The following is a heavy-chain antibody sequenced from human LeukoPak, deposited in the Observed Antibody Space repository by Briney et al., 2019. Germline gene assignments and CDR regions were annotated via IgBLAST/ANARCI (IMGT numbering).Heavy chain of an antibody. V-gene: IGHV3-7*03. CDR2: LNEDGSKI. CDR1: RLAYRSYW. J-gene: IGHJ4*02. D-gene: IGHD5-18*01. Sequence: PGRTLRLSCAASRLAYRSYWMPGVRQAPGRGLEGVASLNEDGSKISYVGSVKGRFTISRDNAQNSLYLKMNSLTAEDTAVYYCARAVTSMDGYWGQGTLVTVSS. CDR3: ARAVTSMDGY.